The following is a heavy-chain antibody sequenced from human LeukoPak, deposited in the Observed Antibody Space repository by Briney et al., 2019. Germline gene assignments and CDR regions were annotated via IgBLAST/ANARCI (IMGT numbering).Heavy chain of an antibody. J-gene: IGHJ4*02. CDR1: GGTFSNYA. V-gene: IGHV1-69*04. Sequence: SVKVSCKASGGTFSNYAISWVRQAPGQGLEWMGRIIPILGIANYAQKFQGRVTITADKSTSTAYMELSSLRSEDTAVYYCARDGGGNSHQFDYWGQGTLVTVSS. D-gene: IGHD4-23*01. CDR3: ARDGGGNSHQFDY. CDR2: IIPILGIA.